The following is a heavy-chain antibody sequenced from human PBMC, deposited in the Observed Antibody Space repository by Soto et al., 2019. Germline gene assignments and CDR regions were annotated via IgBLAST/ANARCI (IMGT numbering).Heavy chain of an antibody. CDR2: ISWNGDAT. CDR3: ANLPLYGSGFDC. J-gene: IGHJ4*02. CDR1: GFTFDDYA. Sequence: EVQLVESGGGLVQPGRSLRLSCAASGFTFDDYAIHWVRQAPGKGLEWVSGISWNGDATGYVDSVQGRFIISRDNAKNSLYLQMNSLRNEDTAIYYCANLPLYGSGFDCWGQGTLVTVSS. D-gene: IGHD3-10*01. V-gene: IGHV3-9*01.